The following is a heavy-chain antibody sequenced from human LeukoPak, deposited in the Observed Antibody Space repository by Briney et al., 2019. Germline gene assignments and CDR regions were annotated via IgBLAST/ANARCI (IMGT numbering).Heavy chain of an antibody. CDR1: GFTFDDYA. J-gene: IGHJ2*01. Sequence: GGSLRLSCAASGFTFDDYAMHWVRQAPGKGLEWVSGISWNSGSIGYADSVKGRFTISRDNAKNTLYLQMNSLRAEDTAVYYCARATSGYSSSWYNWYFDLWGRGTLVTVSS. CDR2: ISWNSGSI. CDR3: ARATSGYSSSWYNWYFDL. D-gene: IGHD6-13*01. V-gene: IGHV3-9*01.